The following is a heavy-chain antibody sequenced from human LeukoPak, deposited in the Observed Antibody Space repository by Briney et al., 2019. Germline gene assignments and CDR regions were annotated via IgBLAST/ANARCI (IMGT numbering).Heavy chain of an antibody. J-gene: IGHJ4*02. CDR3: AKRGVVIRVILVGFHKEAYYFES. D-gene: IGHD3/OR15-3a*01. Sequence: GRSLRLSCAVSGITVSNYGMSWDRQAPGPGMEWDAGISDSGGSTNYADSVKGRFTISRNNPKNTLYLQMNSLKAEDTAVYFCAKRGVVIRVILVGFHKEAYYFESWGQGALVTASS. V-gene: IGHV3-23*01. CDR2: ISDSGGST. CDR1: GITVSNYG.